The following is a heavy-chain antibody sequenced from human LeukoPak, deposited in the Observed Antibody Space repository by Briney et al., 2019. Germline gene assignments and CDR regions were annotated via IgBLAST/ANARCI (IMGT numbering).Heavy chain of an antibody. V-gene: IGHV3-23*01. D-gene: IGHD3-16*01. Sequence: GGSLRLSCAASGFTFSSYAMSWVRQAPGKGLEWVSAISGSGSSAYYADSVKGRFTISRDNSKNTLYLQMNSLRAEDTAVYYCAKGYYDYIWGSYYFDYWGQGTLVTVSS. CDR2: ISGSGSSA. CDR3: AKGYYDYIWGSYYFDY. J-gene: IGHJ4*02. CDR1: GFTFSSYA.